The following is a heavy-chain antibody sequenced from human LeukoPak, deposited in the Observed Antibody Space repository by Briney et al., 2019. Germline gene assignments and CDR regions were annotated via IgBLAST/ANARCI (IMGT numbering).Heavy chain of an antibody. Sequence: SVKVSCKASGGTFSSYAISWVRQAPGQGREWMGGIIPIFGTANYAQKFQGRVTITTDESTSTAYMELSSLRSEDTAVYYCARAPARITMIVVVGDAFDIWGQGTMVTVSS. J-gene: IGHJ3*02. V-gene: IGHV1-69*05. D-gene: IGHD3-22*01. CDR2: IIPIFGTA. CDR3: ARAPARITMIVVVGDAFDI. CDR1: GGTFSSYA.